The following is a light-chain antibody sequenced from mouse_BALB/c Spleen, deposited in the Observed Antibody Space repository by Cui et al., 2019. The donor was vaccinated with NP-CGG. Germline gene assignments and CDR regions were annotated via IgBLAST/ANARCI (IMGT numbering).Light chain of an antibody. J-gene: IGLJ1*01. CDR3: ALWYSNHWV. CDR1: TGAVTITNY. V-gene: IGLV1*01. CDR2: GTN. Sequence: QAFVTQESALTTSPGETVTLTCRSSTGAVTITNYCNWVQEKPDHLFTGLIGGTNNRAPGVPARFSGSLIGDKAALTITGAQTEDEAIYFCALWYSNHWVFGGGTKLTVL.